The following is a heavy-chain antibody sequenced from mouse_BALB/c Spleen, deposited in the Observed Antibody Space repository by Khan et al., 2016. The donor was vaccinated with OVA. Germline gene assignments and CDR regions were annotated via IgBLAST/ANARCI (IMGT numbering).Heavy chain of an antibody. D-gene: IGHD1-1*01. CDR2: INTYTGEP. CDR1: GYTFTNNG. V-gene: IGHV9-3-1*01. CDR3: ARMGSYGTSDD. J-gene: IGHJ4*01. Sequence: QIELVQSGPELKKPGETVKISCKASGYTFTNNGMNWVKQAPGKGLKWMGWINTYTGEPTYADDFKGRFAFSLETSASTAYLQINNLKNEDTATYFCARMGSYGTSDDWGPGTSVTVSS.